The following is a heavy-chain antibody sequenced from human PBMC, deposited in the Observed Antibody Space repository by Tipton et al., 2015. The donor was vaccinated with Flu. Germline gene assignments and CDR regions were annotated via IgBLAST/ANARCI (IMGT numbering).Heavy chain of an antibody. Sequence: SLRLSCAVSGLPFSTYVMSWVRQAPGKGLEWVSLISDSGDTTYYADSVKGRFTISRDNSKNTLYLQMNSLSAEDTAIYHCAARPAGWTVAPLDYWGQGTLVTVSS. CDR1: GLPFSTYV. J-gene: IGHJ4*02. V-gene: IGHV3-23*01. D-gene: IGHD6-19*01. CDR2: ISDSGDTT. CDR3: AARPAGWTVAPLDY.